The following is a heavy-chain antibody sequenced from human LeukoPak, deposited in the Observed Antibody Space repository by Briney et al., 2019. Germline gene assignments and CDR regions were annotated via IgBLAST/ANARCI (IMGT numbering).Heavy chain of an antibody. V-gene: IGHV3-23*01. CDR1: GFTFSSYA. CDR3: AKAPNFNCDYVWGSYRPHFDY. CDR2: ISGSGGSA. Sequence: PGGSLRLSCAASGFTFSSYAMSWVRQAPGKGLEWVSAISGSGGSAYYADSVKGRFTISRDNSKNTLYLQMNSLRAEDTAVYYCAKAPNFNCDYVWGSYRPHFDYWGQGTLVTVSS. D-gene: IGHD3-16*02. J-gene: IGHJ4*02.